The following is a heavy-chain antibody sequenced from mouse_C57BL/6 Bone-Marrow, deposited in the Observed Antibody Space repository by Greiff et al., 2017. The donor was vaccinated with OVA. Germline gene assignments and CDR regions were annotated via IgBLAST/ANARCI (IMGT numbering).Heavy chain of an antibody. CDR2: ISSGSSTN. D-gene: IGHD1-1*01. CDR3: ARSNYGSRKGYAMDY. CDR1: GFTFSDYG. V-gene: IGHV5-17*01. J-gene: IGHJ4*01. Sequence: EVKLVESGGGLVKPGGSLKLSCAASGFTFSDYGMHWVRQAPEKGLEWVAYISSGSSTNYYADTVKGRFTISRDNAKNTLFLQMTSLRSEDTAMYYCARSNYGSRKGYAMDYWGQGTSGTVSS.